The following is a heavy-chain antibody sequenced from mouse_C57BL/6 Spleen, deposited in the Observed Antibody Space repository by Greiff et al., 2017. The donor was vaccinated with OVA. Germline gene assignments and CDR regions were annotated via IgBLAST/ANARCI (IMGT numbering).Heavy chain of an antibody. CDR1: GYSITSGYY. D-gene: IGHD1-1*01. Sequence: EVKLMESGPGLVKPSQSLSLTCSVTGYSITSGYYWNWIRQFPGNKLEWMGYISYDGSNNYNPSLKNRISITRDTSKNQFFLKLNSVTTEDTATYYCASLYYYGSSYWYCDVWGTGTTVTVSS. J-gene: IGHJ1*03. V-gene: IGHV3-6*01. CDR2: ISYDGSN. CDR3: ASLYYYGSSYWYCDV.